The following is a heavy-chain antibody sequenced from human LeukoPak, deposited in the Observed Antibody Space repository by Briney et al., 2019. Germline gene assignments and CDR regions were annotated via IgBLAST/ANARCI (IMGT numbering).Heavy chain of an antibody. CDR3: TTKLMRGNSGDDYDD. Sequence: GGSLRLSCAASGVTFSSYGMHWVRQAPGKGLEWVALISSDGNDKLYGDSVKGRFTISRDDSKSTLYLQMNSLRAEDTAVCYCTTKLMRGNSGDDYDDWGQGTLVTVSS. D-gene: IGHD5-12*01. J-gene: IGHJ4*02. CDR2: ISSDGNDK. V-gene: IGHV3-30*03. CDR1: GVTFSSYG.